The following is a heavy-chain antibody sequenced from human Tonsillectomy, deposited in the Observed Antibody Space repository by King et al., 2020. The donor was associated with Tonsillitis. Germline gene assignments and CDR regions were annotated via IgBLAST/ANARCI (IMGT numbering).Heavy chain of an antibody. CDR2: INLSGGST. Sequence: GQLVQSGAEVKKPGASVKVSCKASGYTFTTYFVQWVRQAPGQGLEWMGIINLSGGSTSYAQKFQGRLTLTRDTSTSTVYMELSSLKSEDTAMYFCATAPAPNCSGGSCYSGDYWGQGTLVTVSS. J-gene: IGHJ4*02. V-gene: IGHV1-46*01. D-gene: IGHD2-15*01. CDR3: ATAPAPNCSGGSCYSGDY. CDR1: GYTFTTYF.